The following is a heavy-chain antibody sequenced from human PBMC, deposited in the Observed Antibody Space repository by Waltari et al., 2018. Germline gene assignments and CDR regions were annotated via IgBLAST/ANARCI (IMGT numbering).Heavy chain of an antibody. V-gene: IGHV3-30-3*01. CDR1: GFTFSSYA. CDR3: ARDLESCIGGVCSRAYYYYGMDV. J-gene: IGHJ6*02. Sequence: QVQLVESGGGVVQPGRSLRLSCAASGFTFSSYAMHWVRQAPGKGLEWVAVISYDGSNKYYADSVKGRFTISRDNSKNTLYLQMNSLRAEDTAVYYCARDLESCIGGVCSRAYYYYGMDVWGQGTTVTVSS. D-gene: IGHD2-8*02. CDR2: ISYDGSNK.